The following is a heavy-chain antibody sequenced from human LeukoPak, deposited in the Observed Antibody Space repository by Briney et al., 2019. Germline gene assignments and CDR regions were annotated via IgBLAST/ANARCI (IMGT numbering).Heavy chain of an antibody. D-gene: IGHD1-26*01. J-gene: IGHJ3*02. CDR3: ARERSAEWELQGGSDAFDI. Sequence: GGSLRLSCVVSGFTFSSYNMNWVRQAPGKGLEWVSSIGTSNSYIYYADSVTGRFTISRDNAKNSLYLQMNSLRAEDTAVYYCARERSAEWELQGGSDAFDIWGQGTMVTVSS. CDR1: GFTFSSYN. V-gene: IGHV3-21*01. CDR2: IGTSNSYI.